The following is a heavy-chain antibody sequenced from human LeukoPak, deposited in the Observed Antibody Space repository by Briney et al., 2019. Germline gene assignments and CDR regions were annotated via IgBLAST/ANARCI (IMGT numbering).Heavy chain of an antibody. D-gene: IGHD5-12*01. CDR3: AKDSGYHFDLIGLDY. J-gene: IGHJ4*02. CDR1: GFTFSSYA. V-gene: IGHV3-23*01. CDR2: ISGSGGST. Sequence: GGSLRLSCAASGFTFSSYAMSWVRQAPGKGLEWVSAISGSGGSTYYADSVKGRFTISRDNSKNTLYLQVNSLRAEDTAVYYCAKDSGYHFDLIGLDYWGQGTLVTVSS.